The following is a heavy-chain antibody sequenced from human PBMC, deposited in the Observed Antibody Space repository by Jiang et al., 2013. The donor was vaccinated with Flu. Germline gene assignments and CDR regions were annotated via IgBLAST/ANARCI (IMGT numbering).Heavy chain of an antibody. V-gene: IGHV3-30*01. D-gene: IGHD4-17*01. CDR2: ISYDGSNK. CDR3: ARDPATFYTTVTTGFDY. Sequence: AVISYDGSNKYYADSVKGRFTISRDNSKNTLYLQMNSLRAEDTAVYYCARDPATFYTTVTTGFDYWGQGTLVTVSS. J-gene: IGHJ4*02.